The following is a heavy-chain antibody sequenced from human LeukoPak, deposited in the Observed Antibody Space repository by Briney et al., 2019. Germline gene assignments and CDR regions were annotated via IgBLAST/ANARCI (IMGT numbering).Heavy chain of an antibody. Sequence: PSQTLSHTCTVSGGSISSGGYYWSWIRQHPGKGLEWIGYIYYSGSTYYNPSLKSRVTISVDTSKNQFSLKLSSVTAADTAVYYCARVTTRGTRTRGYYFDYWGQGTLVTVSS. V-gene: IGHV4-31*03. D-gene: IGHD1-14*01. CDR3: ARVTTRGTRTRGYYFDY. CDR1: GGSISSGGYY. CDR2: IYYSGST. J-gene: IGHJ4*02.